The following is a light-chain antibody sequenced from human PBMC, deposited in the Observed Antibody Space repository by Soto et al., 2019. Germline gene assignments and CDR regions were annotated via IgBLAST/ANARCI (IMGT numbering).Light chain of an antibody. Sequence: EIVMTQSPATLSVSPGERATLSCRASQIVSSNLAWYQQKPGQAPRLLIYGASTRATGIPARFSGSGSGTEFTITISSLQSEDFAVYYCQQYNNWPRTFGQGTKVEIK. J-gene: IGKJ1*01. CDR2: GAS. V-gene: IGKV3-15*01. CDR3: QQYNNWPRT. CDR1: QIVSSN.